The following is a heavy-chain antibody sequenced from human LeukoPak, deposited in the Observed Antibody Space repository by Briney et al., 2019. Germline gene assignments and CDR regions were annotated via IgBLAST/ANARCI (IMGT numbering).Heavy chain of an antibody. CDR1: GYTFTSYY. D-gene: IGHD1-26*01. Sequence: ASVKVSCKASGYTFTSYYMHWVRQAPGQGLEWMGIINPSGGGTSYAQKLQGRVTMTRDMSTRTVYMELSSLSCEETAVYYCARERGEGSYSLDYWGQGTLVTVSS. CDR2: INPSGGGT. J-gene: IGHJ4*02. CDR3: ARERGEGSYSLDY. V-gene: IGHV1-46*01.